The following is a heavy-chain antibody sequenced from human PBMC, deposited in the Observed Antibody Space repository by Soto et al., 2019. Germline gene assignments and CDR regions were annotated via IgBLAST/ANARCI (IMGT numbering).Heavy chain of an antibody. Sequence: QVQLVESGGGVVQPGRSLRLSCAASGFTFSSYGMHWVRQAPGKGLEWVAVISKDGSDKYQADSVQGRFTISRDNSKNTLYLQMNSLRPEDTAVYYCAKAIHPSVIGFLFDFWGQGTLVTVSS. CDR1: GFTFSSYG. D-gene: IGHD3-16*02. CDR3: AKAIHPSVIGFLFDF. CDR2: ISKDGSDK. J-gene: IGHJ4*02. V-gene: IGHV3-30*18.